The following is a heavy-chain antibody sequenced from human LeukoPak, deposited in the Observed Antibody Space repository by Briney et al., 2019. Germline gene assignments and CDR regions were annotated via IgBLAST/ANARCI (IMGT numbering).Heavy chain of an antibody. V-gene: IGHV3-23*01. D-gene: IGHD6-19*01. CDR2: ISGGGGST. J-gene: IGHJ4*02. Sequence: GESLRLSCAASGFTFSSYAMSWVRQAPGTGLEWVSGISGGGGSTYYADSVKGRFTISRDNSKNTVYPQMNSLRAEDTAVYYCAKRRAVAGTRGFDYWGQGTLVTVSS. CDR1: GFTFSSYA. CDR3: AKRRAVAGTRGFDY.